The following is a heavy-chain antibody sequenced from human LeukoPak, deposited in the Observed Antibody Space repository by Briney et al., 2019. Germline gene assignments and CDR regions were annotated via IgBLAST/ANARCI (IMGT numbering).Heavy chain of an antibody. V-gene: IGHV3-11*01. CDR1: GFTFSDYY. CDR3: ARVEDSGYYYYYMDV. J-gene: IGHJ6*03. D-gene: IGHD3-10*01. CDR2: ISSSGSTI. Sequence: GGSLRLSCAASGFTFSDYYMSWIRQAPGKGLEWVSYISSSGSTIYYADSVKGRFTISRDNAKNSLYLQMNSLRAEDTAVYYCARVEDSGYYYYYMDVWGKGTTVTVSS.